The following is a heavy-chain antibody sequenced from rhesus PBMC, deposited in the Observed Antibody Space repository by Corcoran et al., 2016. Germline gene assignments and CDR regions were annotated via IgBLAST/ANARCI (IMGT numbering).Heavy chain of an antibody. J-gene: IGHJ6*01. D-gene: IGHD6-31*01. CDR1: GYSISRGYY. Sequence: QVQLQESGPGLVKPSETLSLTCAVSGYSISRGYYWGWIRQPPGTGLVYIGYLSGSSGSTYYNPSLKSRVTISKDTSKNQFSLKLSSVTAADTAVYYCARRRVAAAGTDYGLDSWGQGVVVTVSS. V-gene: IGHV4-99*01. CDR2: LSGSSGST. CDR3: ARRRVAAAGTDYGLDS.